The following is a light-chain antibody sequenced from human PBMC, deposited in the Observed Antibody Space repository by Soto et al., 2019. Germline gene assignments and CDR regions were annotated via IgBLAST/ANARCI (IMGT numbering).Light chain of an antibody. CDR2: GNS. J-gene: IGLJ1*01. V-gene: IGLV1-40*01. Sequence: QSVLTQPPSVSGAPGQRVTISCTGSSSNIGAGYDVHWYQQLPGTAPKLLIYGNSNRPSGVPDRFSGSKSGTSASLAITGLHAEYEADYYCQSYDSSLSGSRVFGTGTKLTVL. CDR3: QSYDSSLSGSRV. CDR1: SSNIGAGYD.